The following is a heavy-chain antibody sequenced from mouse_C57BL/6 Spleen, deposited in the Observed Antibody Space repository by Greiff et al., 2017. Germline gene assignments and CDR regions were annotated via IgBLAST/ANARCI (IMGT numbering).Heavy chain of an antibody. D-gene: IGHD1-1*01. CDR2: ISSGSSTI. J-gene: IGHJ1*03. Sequence: EVQLVESGGGLVKPGGSLKLSCAASGFTFSDYGMHWVRQAPEKGLEWVAYISSGSSTIYYADTVKGRFTISRDNAKNTLFLQMTSLRSEDTAMYYCARPDYGSSPSYWYFDVWGTGTTVTVSS. CDR3: ARPDYGSSPSYWYFDV. V-gene: IGHV5-17*01. CDR1: GFTFSDYG.